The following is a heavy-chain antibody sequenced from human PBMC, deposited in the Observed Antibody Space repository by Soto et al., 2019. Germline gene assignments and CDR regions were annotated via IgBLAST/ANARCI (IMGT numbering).Heavy chain of an antibody. CDR2: IYPGDSDT. J-gene: IGHJ6*02. D-gene: IGHD2-2*02. Sequence: PXEXLKISCKCSGYXFTSYLLGWVRQMPGKGLELMGIIYPGDSDTRYSPSFQGQVTISADKSISTAYLQWSSLKDSDTAMYYCARLSGCSSTSCYTHMDVWGQGTTGTVSS. CDR1: GYXFTSYL. CDR3: ARLSGCSSTSCYTHMDV. V-gene: IGHV5-51*01.